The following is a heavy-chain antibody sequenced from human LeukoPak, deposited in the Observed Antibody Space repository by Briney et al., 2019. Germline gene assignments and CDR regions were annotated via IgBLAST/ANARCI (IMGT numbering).Heavy chain of an antibody. V-gene: IGHV3-21*01. J-gene: IGHJ4*02. CDR3: AREQWELLRGGDFDY. CDR1: GFTFSSYS. Sequence: PGGSLRLSCAASGFTFSSYSMNWVRQAPGKGLEGVSSISSSSSYIYYADSVKGRFTISRDNAKNSLYLQVNSLRAEDTAVYYCAREQWELLRGGDFDYWGQGTLVTVSS. CDR2: ISSSSSYI. D-gene: IGHD1-26*01.